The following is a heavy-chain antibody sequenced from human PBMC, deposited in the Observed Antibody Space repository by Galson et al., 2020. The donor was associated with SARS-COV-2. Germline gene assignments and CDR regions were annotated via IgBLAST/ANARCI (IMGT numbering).Heavy chain of an antibody. D-gene: IGHD3-22*01. CDR1: GFTFSSYG. Sequence: GGSLRLSCAASGFTFSSYGMHWVRQAPGKGLEWVAVISYDGSNKYYADSVKGRFTISRDNSKNTLYLQMNSLRAEDTAVYYGAKDSDSSGYYIDYWGQGTMVTVSS. V-gene: IGHV3-30*18. J-gene: IGHJ4*02. CDR3: AKDSDSSGYYIDY. CDR2: ISYDGSNK.